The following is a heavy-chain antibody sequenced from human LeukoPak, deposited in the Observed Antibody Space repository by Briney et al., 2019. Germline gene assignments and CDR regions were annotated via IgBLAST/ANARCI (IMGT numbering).Heavy chain of an antibody. J-gene: IGHJ4*02. CDR1: GFTFSNAW. D-gene: IGHD4-11*01. Sequence: GGSLRLSCAASGFTFSNAWMSWVRQAPGKGLEWVGRIKSKTDGGTTDYAAPVKGRFTISRDDSKNTLYLQMNSLKTEDTAVYYCTTGPPYSNYGLDYWGQGTLVTVSS. CDR2: IKSKTDGGTT. V-gene: IGHV3-15*01. CDR3: TTGPPYSNYGLDY.